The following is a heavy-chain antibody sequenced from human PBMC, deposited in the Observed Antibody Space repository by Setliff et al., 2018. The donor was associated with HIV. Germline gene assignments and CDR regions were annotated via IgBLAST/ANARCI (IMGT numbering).Heavy chain of an antibody. D-gene: IGHD7-27*01. V-gene: IGHV4-34*01. J-gene: IGHJ6*03. Sequence: PSETLSLTCAVYGGSFSGYYWSWIRQPPGKGLEWIGEINHSGSTNYNPSLKSRVTISVDTSKNQFSLKLSPVTAADTAVYYCARDTGDRFSYYYMDVWGKGTTVTVSS. CDR1: GGSFSGYY. CDR3: ARDTGDRFSYYYMDV. CDR2: INHSGST.